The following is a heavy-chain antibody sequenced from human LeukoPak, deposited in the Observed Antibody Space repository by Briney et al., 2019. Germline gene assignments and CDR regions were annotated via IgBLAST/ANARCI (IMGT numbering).Heavy chain of an antibody. V-gene: IGHV3-48*04. CDR3: ARDVSY. CDR1: RFTFHTYG. J-gene: IGHJ4*02. CDR2: ISGLSDII. D-gene: IGHD5/OR15-5a*01. Sequence: PGGSLRLSCAASRFTFHTYGMNWVRQAPGKGLEWISYISGLSDIIHYGDSVKGRFTISRDNAKNSLYLQMYSLRAEDTAVYYCARDVSYWGQGTLVTVSS.